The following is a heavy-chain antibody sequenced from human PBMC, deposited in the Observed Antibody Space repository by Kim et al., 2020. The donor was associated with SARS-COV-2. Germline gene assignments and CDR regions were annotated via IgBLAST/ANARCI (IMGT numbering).Heavy chain of an antibody. D-gene: IGHD1-26*01. J-gene: IGHJ4*02. Sequence: GGSLRLSCTASGLNFRSYGMHWVRQAPGKGLEWVAVIWYDGSYKYYGDSVKGRFTISRDNSKKTLYLQMNSLRAEDTAVYYCAGGGGTYFYFDSWGQGTLVSVSS. CDR2: IWYDGSYK. CDR1: GLNFRSYG. V-gene: IGHV3-33*01. CDR3: AGGGGTYFYFDS.